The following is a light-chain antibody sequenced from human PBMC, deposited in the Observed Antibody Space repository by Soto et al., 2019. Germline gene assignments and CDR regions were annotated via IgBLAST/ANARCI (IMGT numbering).Light chain of an antibody. V-gene: IGKV1-12*01. J-gene: IGKJ5*01. CDR1: QSISSW. CDR2: AAS. Sequence: DIQMTQSPSSVSASVGDRVTITCRASQSISSWVAWYQQKPGKASKLLIYAASSLQRGVPSRFSGSGSGTDFTLTIGSLQPEDFATYYCQQSYSPPPITFGQGTRLEI. CDR3: QQSYSPPPIT.